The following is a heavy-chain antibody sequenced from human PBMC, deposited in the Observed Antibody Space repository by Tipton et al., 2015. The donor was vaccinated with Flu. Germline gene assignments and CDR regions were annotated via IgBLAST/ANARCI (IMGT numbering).Heavy chain of an antibody. V-gene: IGHV4-39*07. CDR1: GISISSSGLY. D-gene: IGHD5/OR15-5a*01. J-gene: IGHJ4*02. CDR3: ARVGDSSVSYGLDY. Sequence: TLSLTCTVSGISISSSGLYWGWIRQPPGKGLEWIANIHESGSTHFHPSLKSRVTISPDTSKNQFYLEMTSVTAADTAMYYCARVGDSSVSYGLDYWGQGTLVTVSS. CDR2: IHESGST.